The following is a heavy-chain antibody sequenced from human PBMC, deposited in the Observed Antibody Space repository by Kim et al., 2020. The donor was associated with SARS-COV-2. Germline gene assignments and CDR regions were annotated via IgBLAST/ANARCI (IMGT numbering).Heavy chain of an antibody. CDR3: ARLAERPFGWIDP. D-gene: IGHD3-16*01. CDR1: GDSIVTASYY. CDR2: IYYSGST. V-gene: IGHV4-39*07. Sequence: SETLSLTCTVSGDSIVTASYYWVWIRQPPGKGLDWIGTIYYSGSTYYNPSLKSRVTMSVDTSKNQFSLDLNSLTAADTAVYFCARLAERPFGWIDPWGQGTLVTVSS. J-gene: IGHJ5*02.